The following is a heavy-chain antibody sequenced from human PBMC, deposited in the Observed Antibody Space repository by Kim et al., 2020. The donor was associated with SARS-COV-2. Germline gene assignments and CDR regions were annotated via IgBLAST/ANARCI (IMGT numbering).Heavy chain of an antibody. Sequence: RVTISVDTSKNQFSLKLSSVTAADTAVYYCARTSMFGVVPPTPRNWFDPWGQGTLVTVSS. J-gene: IGHJ5*02. D-gene: IGHD3-3*01. CDR3: ARTSMFGVVPPTPRNWFDP. V-gene: IGHV4-34*01.